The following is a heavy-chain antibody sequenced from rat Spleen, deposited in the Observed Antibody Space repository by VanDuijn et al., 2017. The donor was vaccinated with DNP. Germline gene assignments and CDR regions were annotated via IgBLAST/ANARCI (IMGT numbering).Heavy chain of an antibody. CDR1: GFTFSSYW. V-gene: IGHV5-58*01. CDR3: AKVRTTGIPGFAY. D-gene: IGHD1-9*01. CDR2: IKTDGGST. Sequence: EVQLVETGGGLVQPGRSLKLSCVASGFTFSSYWMYWIRQAPGKGLEWVASIKTDGGSTYYPDSVKGRFTISRENAENTVYLQMNSLRSEDTATYYCAKVRTTGIPGFAYWGQGTLVTVSS. J-gene: IGHJ3*01.